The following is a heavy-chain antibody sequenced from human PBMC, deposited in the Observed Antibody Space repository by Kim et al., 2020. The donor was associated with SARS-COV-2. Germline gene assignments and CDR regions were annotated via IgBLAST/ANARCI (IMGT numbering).Heavy chain of an antibody. CDR2: IWYDGSNK. V-gene: IGHV3-33*01. CDR3: ASMGVVTASDAFDI. J-gene: IGHJ3*02. CDR1: GFTFSSYG. D-gene: IGHD2-21*02. Sequence: GGSLRLSCAASGFTFSSYGMHWVRQAPGKGLEWVAVIWYDGSNKYYADAVKGRFTISRDNSKNTLYLQMNSLRAEDTAVYYCASMGVVTASDAFDIWGQGTMVTVSS.